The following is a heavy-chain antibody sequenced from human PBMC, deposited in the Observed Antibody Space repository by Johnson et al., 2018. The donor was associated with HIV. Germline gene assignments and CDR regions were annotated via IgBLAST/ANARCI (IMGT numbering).Heavy chain of an antibody. CDR3: AKDKDAFDV. V-gene: IGHV3-30*04. Sequence: QVQLVEPGGGVLQPGRSLRLSCAAPGFSFSSYAMHWVRQAPGKGLEWVALMSFDGSNKYYADSVKGRFTISRDNSKNTLYLQMNSLRTEDTAVYYCAKDKDAFDVWGQGTVVTVSS. J-gene: IGHJ3*01. CDR2: MSFDGSNK. CDR1: GFSFSSYA.